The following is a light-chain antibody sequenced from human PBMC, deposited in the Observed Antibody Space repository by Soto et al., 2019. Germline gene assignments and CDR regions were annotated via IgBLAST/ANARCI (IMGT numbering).Light chain of an antibody. CDR3: SSHIDAIILRV. Sequence: QSALTQPASVSGSPGQSITISCTGTSSDIGAHNYVSWYQRHPGKAPKLLIYEVNIRPSGVSSRFSGSKSVNTASLTISGLRAEDEADYYCSSHIDAIILRVFGGGTKVTVL. CDR2: EVN. V-gene: IGLV2-14*01. J-gene: IGLJ3*02. CDR1: SSDIGAHNY.